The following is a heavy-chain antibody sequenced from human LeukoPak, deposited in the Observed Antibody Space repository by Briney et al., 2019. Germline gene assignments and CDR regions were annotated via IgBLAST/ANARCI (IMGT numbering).Heavy chain of an antibody. V-gene: IGHV3-15*07. CDR1: GFTFTNAW. CDR3: ATASRGYVDY. D-gene: IGHD3-22*01. Sequence: GGSLRLSCAASGFTFTNAWMNWVRQAPGKGLEWVGRIKRKTDGGTTDYAAPVKGRFTISRDDSKNTLFLQMKSLKTEDTSMYYCATASRGYVDYWGQGTLVTVSP. CDR2: IKRKTDGGTT. J-gene: IGHJ4*02.